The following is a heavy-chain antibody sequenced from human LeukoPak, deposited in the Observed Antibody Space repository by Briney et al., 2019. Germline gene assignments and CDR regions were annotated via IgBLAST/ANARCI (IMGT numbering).Heavy chain of an antibody. V-gene: IGHV4-59*01. CDR1: GGSISSYY. J-gene: IGHJ4*02. Sequence: PSETLSLTCTVSGGSISSYYWSWIRQPPGKGLEWIGYIYYSGSTNYNPSLKSRVTISVDTSKNQFSLKLSPVTAADTAVYYCARGWSRSSADYWGQGTLVTVSS. CDR2: IYYSGST. D-gene: IGHD6-6*01. CDR3: ARGWSRSSADY.